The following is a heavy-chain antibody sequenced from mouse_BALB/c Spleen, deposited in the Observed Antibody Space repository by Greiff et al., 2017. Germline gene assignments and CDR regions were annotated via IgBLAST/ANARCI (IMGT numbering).Heavy chain of an antibody. J-gene: IGHJ4*01. D-gene: IGHD1-1*02. CDR2: ISYDGSN. V-gene: IGHV3-6*02. CDR1: GYSITSGYY. CDR3: ARVGWRYAMDY. Sequence: EVQLQESGPGLVKPSQSLSLTCSVTGYSITSGYYWNWIRQFPGNQLEWMGYISYDGSNNYNPSLKNRISITRDTSKNQFFLKLNSVTTEDTATYYCARVGWRYAMDYWGQGTSVTVSS.